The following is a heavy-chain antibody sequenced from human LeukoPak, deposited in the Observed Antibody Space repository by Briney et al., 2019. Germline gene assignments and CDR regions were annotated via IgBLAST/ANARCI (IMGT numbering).Heavy chain of an antibody. J-gene: IGHJ6*03. CDR2: ISSSSSYI. V-gene: IGHV3-21*01. CDR1: GFTFSSYN. Sequence: SGGSLRLSCVASGFTFSSYNMNWVRQAPGKGLEWVSSISSSSSYIYYADSVKGRFTISRDNAKNSLYLQMNSLRAEDTAVYYCARDNSGYYYYYYMDVWGKGTTVTVSS. D-gene: IGHD1-26*01. CDR3: ARDNSGYYYYYYMDV.